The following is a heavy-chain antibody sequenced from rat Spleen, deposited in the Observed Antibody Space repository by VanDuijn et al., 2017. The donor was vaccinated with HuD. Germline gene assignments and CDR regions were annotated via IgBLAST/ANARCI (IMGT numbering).Heavy chain of an antibody. J-gene: IGHJ2*01. CDR2: ISSDGTNT. V-gene: IGHV5-29*01. CDR3: ARHWGY. D-gene: IGHD4-6*01. Sequence: EVQLVESDGGLVQPGRSLKLSCAASGFTFSDYGVAWVRQAPTMGLEWVATISSDGTNTYYRDSVRGRFIISRDDAKSTLYLQMDSLRSADTATYYCARHWGYWGQGVMVTVSS. CDR1: GFTFSDYG.